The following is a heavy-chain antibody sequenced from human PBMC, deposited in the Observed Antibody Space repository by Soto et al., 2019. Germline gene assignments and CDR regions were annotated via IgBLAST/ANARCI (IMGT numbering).Heavy chain of an antibody. CDR3: ARGWIQLWFGMDV. D-gene: IGHD5-18*01. V-gene: IGHV3-21*01. CDR2: ISSSSSYI. J-gene: IGHJ6*02. CDR1: GFTFSSYS. Sequence: XXSLRLSCAASGFTFSSYSVHWVRQAPGKGLEWVSSISSSSSYIYYADSVKGRFTISRDNAKNSLYLQMNSLRAEDTAVYYCARGWIQLWFGMDVWGQGTTVTVSS.